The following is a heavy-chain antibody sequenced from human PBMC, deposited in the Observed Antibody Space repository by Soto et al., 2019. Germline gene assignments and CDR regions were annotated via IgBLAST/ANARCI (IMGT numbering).Heavy chain of an antibody. V-gene: IGHV4-31*03. Sequence: SETLSLTCTVSGGSISSGGYYWSWIRQHPGKGLEWIGYIYYSGSTYYNPSLKSRVTISVDTSKNQFSLKLSSVTAADTAVYYCARAPCGGGSCYAPYYYYGMDVWGQGTTVTVSS. CDR3: ARAPCGGGSCYAPYYYYGMDV. CDR1: GGSISSGGYY. CDR2: IYYSGST. J-gene: IGHJ6*02. D-gene: IGHD2-15*01.